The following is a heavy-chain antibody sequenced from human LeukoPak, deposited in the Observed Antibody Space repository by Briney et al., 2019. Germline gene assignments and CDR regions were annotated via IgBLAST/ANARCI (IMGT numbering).Heavy chain of an antibody. CDR2: ISAYNGNT. CDR1: GYTFTSYG. CDR3: ARTRTVVRWAGGDY. Sequence: ASVRVSCKASGYTFTSYGISWVRQAPGQGLEWMGWISAYNGNTNYAQKLKGRVTMTTDTSTSTAYMELRSLRSDDTAVYYCARTRTVVRWAGGDYWGQGTLVTVSS. J-gene: IGHJ4*02. D-gene: IGHD4-23*01. V-gene: IGHV1-18*01.